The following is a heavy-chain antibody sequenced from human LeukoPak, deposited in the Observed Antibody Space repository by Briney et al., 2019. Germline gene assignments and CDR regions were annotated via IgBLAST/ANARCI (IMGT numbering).Heavy chain of an antibody. CDR2: ISPSGST. CDR1: GASISTYY. Sequence: SETLSLTCTVSGASISTYYWSWVRQPPGKGLEWIAYISPSGSTNYNPSLKSRLTISVDTSRNQVSLMLSSVTAADTAVYYCARHPPITVTGPHSCHPMDVWGKGTTVSVSS. CDR3: ARHPPITVTGPHSCHPMDV. V-gene: IGHV4-4*09. D-gene: IGHD4-17*01. J-gene: IGHJ6*03.